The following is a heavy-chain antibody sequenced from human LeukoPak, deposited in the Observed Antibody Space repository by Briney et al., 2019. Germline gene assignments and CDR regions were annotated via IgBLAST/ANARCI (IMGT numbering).Heavy chain of an antibody. CDR1: GFTFRRYW. J-gene: IGHJ4*02. Sequence: GGSLRLSCAASGFTFRRYWMHWVRQAPGKGLVWVSRMNPDGSRINYADSVKGRFTISRGNANNMLYLQMNSLRVEDTGLYYCVRDFAGADDYWGQGILVTVSS. D-gene: IGHD3-16*01. CDR2: MNPDGSRI. CDR3: VRDFAGADDY. V-gene: IGHV3-74*01.